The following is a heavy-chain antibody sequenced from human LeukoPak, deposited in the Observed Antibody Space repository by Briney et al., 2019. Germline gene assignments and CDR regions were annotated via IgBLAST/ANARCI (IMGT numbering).Heavy chain of an antibody. CDR1: GFTFSSYS. V-gene: IGHV3-21*01. CDR3: ALLVGDFDY. J-gene: IGHJ4*02. CDR2: ISSSSTYI. D-gene: IGHD1-26*01. Sequence: GGSLRLSCAASGFTFSSYSMNWVRQAPGERLEWVSSISSSSTYIYYADSVKGRFTISRDNAKNSLYLQMNSLRAEDTAVYYCALLVGDFDYWGQGTLVTVSS.